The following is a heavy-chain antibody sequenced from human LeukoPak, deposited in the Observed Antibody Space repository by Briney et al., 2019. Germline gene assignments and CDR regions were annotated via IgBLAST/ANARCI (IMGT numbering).Heavy chain of an antibody. D-gene: IGHD3-9*01. V-gene: IGHV3-43*01. CDR1: GFTFDDYT. Sequence: GGSLRLSCAASGFTFDDYTMHWVRQAPGKGLEWVSLISWDGGSTYYADSVKGRFTISRDNSKNSLYLQMNSLRTEDTALYYCAKDIARYLAGAFDIWGQGTMVTVSS. J-gene: IGHJ3*02. CDR2: ISWDGGST. CDR3: AKDIARYLAGAFDI.